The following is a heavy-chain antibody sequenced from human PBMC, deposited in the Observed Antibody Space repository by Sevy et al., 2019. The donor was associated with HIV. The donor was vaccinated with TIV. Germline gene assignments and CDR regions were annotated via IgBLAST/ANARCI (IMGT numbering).Heavy chain of an antibody. CDR3: ARGNYYDSTGYYPDTFDI. V-gene: IGHV3-7*01. CDR1: GFTFSNYW. D-gene: IGHD3-22*01. Sequence: GGSLRLSCAASGFTFSNYWMSWVRQAPGKGLEWVANIKQDGSEKYNVDSVKGRFTISRDNAKNSLYLQMNSLRAEDTAVYYCARGNYYDSTGYYPDTFDIWGQGTMVTVSS. J-gene: IGHJ3*02. CDR2: IKQDGSEK.